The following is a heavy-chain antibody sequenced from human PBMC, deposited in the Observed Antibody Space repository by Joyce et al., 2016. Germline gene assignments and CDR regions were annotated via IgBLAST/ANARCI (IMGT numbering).Heavy chain of an antibody. CDR1: GYTFTDYY. CDR3: ARGDLRTSSPLFWYFAL. CDR2: INLNSGST. Sequence: QVQLVQSGAEVKKPGASVKVSCKASGYTFTDYYIHWVRQAPGQGLGWRGGINLNSGSTEYPQKFQGRVTMTRDTSIRTAYMELTGLRSDDTAVYYCARGDLRTSSPLFWYFALWGRGTRSLSPQ. J-gene: IGHJ2*01. D-gene: IGHD2-2*01. V-gene: IGHV1-2*02.